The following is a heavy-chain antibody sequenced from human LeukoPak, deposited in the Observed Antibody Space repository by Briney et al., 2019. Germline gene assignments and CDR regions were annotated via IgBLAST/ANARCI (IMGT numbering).Heavy chain of an antibody. D-gene: IGHD5-24*01. V-gene: IGHV4-39*01. CDR3: ARHGLIATINAYFDY. CDR1: GGSISSSSYC. CDR2: IYYSGST. Sequence: SETLSLTCTVSGGSISSSSYCWGWIRQPPGKGLEWIGSIYYSGSTYYNPSLKSRVTISVDTSKNQFSLKLSSVTAADTAVYYCARHGLIATINAYFDYWGQGTQVTVSS. J-gene: IGHJ4*02.